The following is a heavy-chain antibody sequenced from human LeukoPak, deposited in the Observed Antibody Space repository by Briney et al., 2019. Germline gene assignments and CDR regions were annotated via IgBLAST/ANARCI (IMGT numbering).Heavy chain of an antibody. J-gene: IGHJ4*02. D-gene: IGHD3-9*01. Sequence: GGSLRLSCAASGFTFSSYEMNWVRQAPGKGLEWVSYISSSGSTIYYADSVKGRFTISRDNSKNTLYLQMNSLRAEDTAVYYCAKGPLRGDILTGYPNWGQGTLVTVSS. CDR1: GFTFSSYE. V-gene: IGHV3-48*03. CDR3: AKGPLRGDILTGYPN. CDR2: ISSSGSTI.